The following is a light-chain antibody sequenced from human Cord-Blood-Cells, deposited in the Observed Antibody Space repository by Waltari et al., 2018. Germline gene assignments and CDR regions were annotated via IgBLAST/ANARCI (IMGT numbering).Light chain of an antibody. Sequence: QSALTQPASVSGSPGQSLTISCTGPSSDVGGYNSVSWYQQHPGKAPKLMIYEVSNRPSGVSNRFSGSKSGNTASLTISGLQAEDEADYYCSSYTSSSTLVFGGGTKLTVL. V-gene: IGLV2-14*01. CDR2: EVS. J-gene: IGLJ3*02. CDR3: SSYTSSSTLV. CDR1: SSDVGGYNS.